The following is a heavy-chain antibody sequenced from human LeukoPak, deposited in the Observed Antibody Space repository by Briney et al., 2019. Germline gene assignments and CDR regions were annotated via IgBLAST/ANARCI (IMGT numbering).Heavy chain of an antibody. D-gene: IGHD7-27*01. Sequence: PGGSLRLSCAASGFTFSNYAMNWVRQAPGKGLEWVSSISGSSTDIYNADSVKGRFTISRDNAKNSLYLQMNSLRAEDTAVYYCARRGGQLGRVLDYWGQGTLVTVSS. CDR1: GFTFSNYA. V-gene: IGHV3-21*01. CDR3: ARRGGQLGRVLDY. CDR2: ISGSSTDI. J-gene: IGHJ4*02.